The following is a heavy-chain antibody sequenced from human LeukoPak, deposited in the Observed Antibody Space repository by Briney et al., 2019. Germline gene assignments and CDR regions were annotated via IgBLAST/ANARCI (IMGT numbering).Heavy chain of an antibody. CDR1: GFPFSSYA. CDR3: AREVGALES. Sequence: GGSLRLSCSASGFPFSSYAMSWVRQAPGKGLEWVSVISGDGGTTYYADSVKGRFTISRGNSENTLFVQMNSLGDEDTAVYYCAREVGALESWGQGTLVTVSS. D-gene: IGHD1-26*01. V-gene: IGHV3-23*01. J-gene: IGHJ5*01. CDR2: ISGDGGTT.